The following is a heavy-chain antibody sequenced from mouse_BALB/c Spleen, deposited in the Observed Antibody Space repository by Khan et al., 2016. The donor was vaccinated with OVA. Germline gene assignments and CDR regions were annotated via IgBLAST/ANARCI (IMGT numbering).Heavy chain of an antibody. V-gene: IGHV2-6-5*01. CDR3: AKEPPYCAMDY. Sequence: QVQLKESGPGLVAPSQSLSITCTVSGFSLTDYAVSWIRQPPGKGLEWLGVICAGGSKYYYSALKSRLSISNDNSRSHIFYNMTSLQTDDAAMYYCAKEPPYCAMDYWGQGISVTVSS. J-gene: IGHJ4*01. CDR1: GFSLTDYA. CDR2: ICAGGSK.